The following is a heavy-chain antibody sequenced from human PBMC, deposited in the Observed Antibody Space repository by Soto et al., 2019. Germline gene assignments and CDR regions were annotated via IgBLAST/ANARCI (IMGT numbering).Heavy chain of an antibody. CDR1: GYTFTSYD. J-gene: IGHJ6*02. CDR3: ASEYCGGDCYSAARYGMDV. V-gene: IGHV1-3*01. Sequence: GASVKVSCKASGYTFTSYDLHWVRQAPGQRLEWMGWTNAGNGNTKYSQKFQGRVTITRDTSASTAYMELSSLRSEDTAVYYCASEYCGGDCYSAARYGMDVWGQGTTVTVSS. CDR2: TNAGNGNT. D-gene: IGHD2-21*02.